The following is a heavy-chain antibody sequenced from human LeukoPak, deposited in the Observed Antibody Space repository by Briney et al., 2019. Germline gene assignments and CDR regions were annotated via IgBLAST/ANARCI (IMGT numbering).Heavy chain of an antibody. CDR3: AKGVGATTYAFDI. J-gene: IGHJ3*02. CDR2: ISGSGGST. Sequence: GGSLRLSCAASGFTFSSYAMSWVRQAPGKGLEWVSAISGSGGSTYYADSVKGRFTISRDNSKNTLYLQMNSLRDEDTAVYYCAKGVGATTYAFDIWGQGTMVTVSS. V-gene: IGHV3-23*01. CDR1: GFTFSSYA. D-gene: IGHD1-26*01.